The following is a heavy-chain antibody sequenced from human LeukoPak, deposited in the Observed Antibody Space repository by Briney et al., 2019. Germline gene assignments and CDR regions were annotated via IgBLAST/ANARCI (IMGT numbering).Heavy chain of an antibody. J-gene: IGHJ4*02. CDR2: IYHSGST. Sequence: PSETLSLTCTVSGGSISSYYWSWIRQPPGKGLEWIGYIYHSGSTNYNPSLKSRVTISVDTSKNQFSLKLSSVTAADTAVYYCARAGHSGSSQDGDWEFDYWGQGTLVTVSS. V-gene: IGHV4-59*01. CDR1: GGSISSYY. D-gene: IGHD1-26*01. CDR3: ARAGHSGSSQDGDWEFDY.